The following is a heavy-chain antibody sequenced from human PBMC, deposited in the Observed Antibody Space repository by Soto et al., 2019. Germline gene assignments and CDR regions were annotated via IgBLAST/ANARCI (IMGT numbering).Heavy chain of an antibody. CDR1: GGSISSGGYY. D-gene: IGHD6-6*01. CDR3: AREGIAARRWFDP. J-gene: IGHJ5*02. Sequence: SETVSLTCTVSGGSISSGGYYWSWIRQHPGKGLEWIGYIYYSGSTYYNPSLKSRVTISVDTSKNQFSLKLSSVTAADTAVYYCAREGIAARRWFDPWGQGTLVTVSS. CDR2: IYYSGST. V-gene: IGHV4-31*03.